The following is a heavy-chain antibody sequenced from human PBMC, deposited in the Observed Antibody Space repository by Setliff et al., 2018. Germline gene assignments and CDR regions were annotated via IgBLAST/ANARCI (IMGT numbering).Heavy chain of an antibody. CDR2: ISSYSGNA. CDR3: SRLVRYCTSTSCQGASGVEY. CDR1: GYTFTDYG. Sequence: ASVKVSCKASGYTFTDYGITWVRQAPGQGLEWMGWISSYSGNAYYAHKLQGRVTMTTDTSTGTAYLELRSLRSDDTAVYYCSRLVRYCTSTSCQGASGVEYWGQGTLVTAS. D-gene: IGHD2-8*01. V-gene: IGHV1-18*01. J-gene: IGHJ4*02.